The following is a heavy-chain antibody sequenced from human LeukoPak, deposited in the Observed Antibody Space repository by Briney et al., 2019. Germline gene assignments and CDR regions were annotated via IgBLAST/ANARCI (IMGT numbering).Heavy chain of an antibody. CDR1: GGSISSHY. CDR2: IYYSGST. V-gene: IGHV4-59*11. Sequence: SETLCLSCTVSGGSISSHYWNWIRQPPGKGLEWIGYIYYSGSTNYNPSLKSRVTISVDTSKNQCSLKLSSVTAADTAVCLCAGVLWRKDGYNVSAFEISGEGTMVTVSS. J-gene: IGHJ3*02. D-gene: IGHD5-24*01. CDR3: AGVLWRKDGYNVSAFEI.